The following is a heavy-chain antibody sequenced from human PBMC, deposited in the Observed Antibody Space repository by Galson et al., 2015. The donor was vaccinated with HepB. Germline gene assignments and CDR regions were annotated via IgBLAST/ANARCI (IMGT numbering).Heavy chain of an antibody. CDR2: ISYDGSNK. CDR1: AFTFSRYG. V-gene: IGHV3-30-3*01. CDR3: ARDGYFWSGYYPGNYYYYMDV. Sequence: SLRLSCAASAFTFSRYGMNWVRQAPGKGLEWVAVISYDGSNKYYADSVKGRFTISRDNSKNTLYLQINSLRAEDTAVYYWARDGYFWSGYYPGNYYYYMDVWGKGTTVTVSS. D-gene: IGHD3-3*01. J-gene: IGHJ6*03.